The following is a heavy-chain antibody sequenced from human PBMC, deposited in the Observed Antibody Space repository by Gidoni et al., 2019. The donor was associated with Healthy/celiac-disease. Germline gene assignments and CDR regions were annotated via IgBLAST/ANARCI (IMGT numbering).Heavy chain of an antibody. D-gene: IGHD3-10*01. J-gene: IGHJ3*02. Sequence: EVQLLESGGGLVQHGGFMRLSCDASGSTFSSYAMSWVRQAPGKGLEWVSGISGSGGRTYYADSVKGRFTISRDNSKNTLYLQMNSMRGEDTAVYYCAKGSFMVRQHAFDIWGQGTMVTVSS. CDR2: ISGSGGRT. CDR1: GSTFSSYA. CDR3: AKGSFMVRQHAFDI. V-gene: IGHV3-23*01.